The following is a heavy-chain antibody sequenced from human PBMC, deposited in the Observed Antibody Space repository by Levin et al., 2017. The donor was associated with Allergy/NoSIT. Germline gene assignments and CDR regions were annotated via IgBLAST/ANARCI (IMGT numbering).Heavy chain of an antibody. V-gene: IGHV4-4*02. J-gene: IGHJ6*02. CDR2: IYHSGST. Sequence: SETLSLTCAVSGGSISSSNWWSWVRQPPGKGLEWIGEIYHSGSTNYNPSLKSRVTISVDKSKNQFSLKLSSVTAADTAVYYCASTSGSSFLPKIRYGMDVWGQGTTVTVSS. D-gene: IGHD1-26*01. CDR1: GGSISSSNW. CDR3: ASTSGSSFLPKIRYGMDV.